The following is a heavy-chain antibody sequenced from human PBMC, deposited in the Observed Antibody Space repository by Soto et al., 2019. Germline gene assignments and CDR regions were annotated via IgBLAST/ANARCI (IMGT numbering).Heavy chain of an antibody. CDR2: MNPNFGNT. V-gene: IGHV1-8*02. Sequence: SVKVSCKASGYTFTSYYMHWVRQAPGQGLEWMGWMNPNFGNTNYAQKFQGRVTMTTNTPISTAYMELSSLRSEDTAVYYCARATLPGYSSGWYDWGQGTLVTISS. D-gene: IGHD6-19*01. CDR1: GYTFTSYY. CDR3: ARATLPGYSSGWYD. J-gene: IGHJ4*02.